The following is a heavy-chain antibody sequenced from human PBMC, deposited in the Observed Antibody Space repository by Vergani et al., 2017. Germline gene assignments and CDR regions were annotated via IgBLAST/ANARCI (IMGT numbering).Heavy chain of an antibody. J-gene: IGHJ4*02. CDR1: GYSVTNYW. CDR3: VRPIGDIAVTAILY. Sequence: EVQLVQSGAEAKKSGDSLKISCKASGYSVTNYWIGWVRQRPGKGLEWMGIIYPGDFDTRYSPSFHGQITISADKSISTAYLQWSSLKASDTSMYYCVRPIGDIAVTAILYWGQGTLVTVSS. CDR2: IYPGDFDT. V-gene: IGHV5-51*06. D-gene: IGHD2-21*02.